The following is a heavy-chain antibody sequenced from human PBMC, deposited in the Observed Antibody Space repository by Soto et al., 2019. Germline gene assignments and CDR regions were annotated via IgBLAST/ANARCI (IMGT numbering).Heavy chain of an antibody. CDR2: ISSSGSTI. J-gene: IGHJ4*02. CDR3: ARERGRGYYDSSGYYYPPDY. Sequence: QVQLVESGRALVKPGGSLRLSCAASGFTFSDYYMSWIRQAPGKGLEWVSYISSSGSTIYYADSVKGRFTISRDNAKNSLYRQMNSLRAEDKAVYYCARERGRGYYDSSGYYYPPDYWGQGTLVTVSS. CDR1: GFTFSDYY. D-gene: IGHD3-22*01. V-gene: IGHV3-11*01.